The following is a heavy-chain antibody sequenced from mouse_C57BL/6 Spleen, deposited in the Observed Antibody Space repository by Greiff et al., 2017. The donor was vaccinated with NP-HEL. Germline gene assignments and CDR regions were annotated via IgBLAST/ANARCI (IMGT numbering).Heavy chain of an antibody. CDR2: ISYDGSN. Sequence: EVKLQESGPGLVKPSQSLSLTCSVTGYSLTSGYYWNWVRQFPGNKLEWMGYISYDGSNNYNPSLKNRISITRDTSKNQFFLKLNSVTTEDTATYYCAREGYYGSSYGGYWYFDVWGTGTTVTVSS. CDR3: AREGYYGSSYGGYWYFDV. J-gene: IGHJ1*03. D-gene: IGHD1-1*01. V-gene: IGHV3-6*01. CDR1: GYSLTSGYY.